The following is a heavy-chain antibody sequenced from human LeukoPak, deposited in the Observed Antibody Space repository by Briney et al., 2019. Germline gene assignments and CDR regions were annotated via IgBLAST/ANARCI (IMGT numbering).Heavy chain of an antibody. Sequence: GGSLRLSCAASGFTFSSYAMSWVRQAPGKGLEWVSSISSSSSYIYYADSVKGRFTISRDNAKNSLYLQMNSLRAEDTAVYYCARGSYGDYAMDVWGKGTTVTVSS. CDR1: GFTFSSYA. CDR2: ISSSSSYI. CDR3: ARGSYGDYAMDV. V-gene: IGHV3-21*01. J-gene: IGHJ6*04. D-gene: IGHD4-17*01.